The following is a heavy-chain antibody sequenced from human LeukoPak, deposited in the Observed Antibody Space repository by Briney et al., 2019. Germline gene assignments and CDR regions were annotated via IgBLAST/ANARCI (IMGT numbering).Heavy chain of an antibody. D-gene: IGHD3-10*01. J-gene: IGHJ4*02. CDR1: GGTFSSYA. CDR3: ARGHSDYYGSGSYDYFDY. V-gene: IGHV1-69*05. Sequence: SVKVSCKASGGTFSSYAISWVRQAPGQGLEWMGGIIPIFGTANYAQKFQGRVTITTDESTSTAYMELSSLRSEDTAVYYCARGHSDYYGSGSYDYFDYWGQGTLVTVSS. CDR2: IIPIFGTA.